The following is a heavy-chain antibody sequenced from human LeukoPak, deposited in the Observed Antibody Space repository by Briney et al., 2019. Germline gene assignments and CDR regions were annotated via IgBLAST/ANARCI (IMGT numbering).Heavy chain of an antibody. J-gene: IGHJ4*02. CDR2: MSSSSGLK. Sequence: RPGGSLRLSCAASGFTFSRYSMNWVRQAPGKGLEWVSSMSSSSGLKYYGDSVKGRFTVSRDNAKRSLYLQMNSLRADDTAVYYCAREFDGSASGAGYWGQGTLVTVSS. D-gene: IGHD1-26*01. CDR1: GFTFSRYS. V-gene: IGHV3-21*01. CDR3: AREFDGSASGAGY.